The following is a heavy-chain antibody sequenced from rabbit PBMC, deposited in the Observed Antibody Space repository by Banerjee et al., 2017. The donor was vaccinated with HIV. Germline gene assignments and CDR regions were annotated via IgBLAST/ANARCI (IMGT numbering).Heavy chain of an antibody. CDR3: VRDSIITTTSIRVWDYFNL. Sequence: QEQLVESGGGLVQPGGSLKLSCKASGFDFSSYGVSWVRQAPGKGLEWIGYIDPVFGSTYYASWVNGRFTISSHNAQNTLYLQLNSLTAADTATYFCVRDSIITTTSIRVWDYFNLWGPGTLVTVS. CDR2: IDPVFGST. V-gene: IGHV1S47*01. CDR1: GFDFSSYG. D-gene: IGHD1-1*01. J-gene: IGHJ4*01.